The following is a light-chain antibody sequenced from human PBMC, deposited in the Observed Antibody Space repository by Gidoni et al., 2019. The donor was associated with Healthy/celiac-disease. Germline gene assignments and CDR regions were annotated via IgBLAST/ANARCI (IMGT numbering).Light chain of an antibody. Sequence: EIVLTQSPATLSLSPGERATLSCRASQSVSSYLAWYQQKPGQAPRLLIYDASNRATGIPARFSGSGSGTDFTLTISRLEPEAFAVYYCQQRSNWPLTFGGGTKVEI. CDR3: QQRSNWPLT. CDR2: DAS. V-gene: IGKV3-11*01. J-gene: IGKJ4*01. CDR1: QSVSSY.